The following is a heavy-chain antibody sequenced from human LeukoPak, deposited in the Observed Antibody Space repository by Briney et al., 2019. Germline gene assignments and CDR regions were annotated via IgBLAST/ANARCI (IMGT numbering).Heavy chain of an antibody. CDR3: ARAGYCSGGSCYGSDY. CDR1: GFSFSSYW. Sequence: GVSLRLSCAASGFSFSSYWMHWVRQAPGKGLVWVSRIKSDGSSSGYADSVKGRFTISRDNSKNTLYLQMDSLRAEDTAVYYCARAGYCSGGSCYGSDYWGQGTLVSVSS. CDR2: IKSDGSSS. V-gene: IGHV3-74*01. D-gene: IGHD2-15*01. J-gene: IGHJ4*02.